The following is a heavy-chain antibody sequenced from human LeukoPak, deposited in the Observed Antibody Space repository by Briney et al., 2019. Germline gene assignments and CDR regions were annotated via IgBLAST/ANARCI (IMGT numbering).Heavy chain of an antibody. J-gene: IGHJ4*02. V-gene: IGHV1-18*01. Sequence: ASVKVSCKASGYTLTSYGISWVRQAPGQGLEWMGWISAYNGNTNYAQKLQGRVTMTTDTSTSTAYMELRSLRSDDTAVYYCARVHIVVVTAIGFDYWGQGTLVTVSS. D-gene: IGHD2-21*02. CDR3: ARVHIVVVTAIGFDY. CDR1: GYTLTSYG. CDR2: ISAYNGNT.